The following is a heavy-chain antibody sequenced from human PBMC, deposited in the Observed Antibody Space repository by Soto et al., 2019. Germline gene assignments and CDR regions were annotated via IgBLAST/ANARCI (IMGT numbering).Heavy chain of an antibody. Sequence: GASVKVSCKASGYTFTSYALHWVRQAPGQRLEWMGWINAGSGNTKYSQNFQGRVTITKDTSASTAYMELSSLRFEDTAVYYCARGPQAITIFGVALNWFDPWGQGTLVTVSS. CDR2: INAGSGNT. V-gene: IGHV1-3*01. D-gene: IGHD3-3*01. J-gene: IGHJ5*02. CDR1: GYTFTSYA. CDR3: ARGPQAITIFGVALNWFDP.